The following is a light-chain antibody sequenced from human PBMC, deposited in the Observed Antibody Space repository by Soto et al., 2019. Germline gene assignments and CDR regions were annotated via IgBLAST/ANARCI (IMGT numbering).Light chain of an antibody. Sequence: EIVLTQSPATLSLSAGERATLSCRASQSVGTYLAWYQKKPGQAPRLLFYDASNRATGIPARFSGSGSGTDFTLIISRLEPEDFALYYCQQRSTWPLTFGGGTKVEIK. CDR1: QSVGTY. CDR2: DAS. J-gene: IGKJ4*01. CDR3: QQRSTWPLT. V-gene: IGKV3-11*01.